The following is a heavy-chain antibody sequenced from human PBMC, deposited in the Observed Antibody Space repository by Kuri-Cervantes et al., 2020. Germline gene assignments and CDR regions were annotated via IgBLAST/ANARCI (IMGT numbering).Heavy chain of an antibody. D-gene: IGHD5-18*01. CDR3: ARDHWGPQYSYGIDS. CDR1: GGSINSYY. CDR2: IYHSGST. V-gene: IGHV4-59*01. J-gene: IGHJ4*02. Sequence: SETLSPTCTVSGGSINSYYWTWIRQPPGKGLEWIGYIYHSGSTNYNPSLKSRLTISVDTSRNQFSLKLSSVTAADTAVYYCARDHWGPQYSYGIDSWGPGTLVTVSS.